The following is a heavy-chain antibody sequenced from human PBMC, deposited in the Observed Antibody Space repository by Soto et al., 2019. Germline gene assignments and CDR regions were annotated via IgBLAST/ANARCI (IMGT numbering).Heavy chain of an antibody. J-gene: IGHJ5*02. CDR3: AMASPLYGSGSYCHNWFDP. Sequence: QVQLVQSGAEVKKPGSSVKVSCKASGGTFSSYAISWVRQAPGQGLEWMGGIIPIFGTANYAQKFQGRVTITADESTSTSYMELSSLRCEDTAGYYGAMASPLYGSGSYCHNWFDPWGQGTLVTVSS. D-gene: IGHD3-10*01. CDR1: GGTFSSYA. CDR2: IIPIFGTA. V-gene: IGHV1-69*01.